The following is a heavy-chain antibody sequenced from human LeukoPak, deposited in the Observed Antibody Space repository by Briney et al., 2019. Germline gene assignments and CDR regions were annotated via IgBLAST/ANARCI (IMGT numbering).Heavy chain of an antibody. CDR2: ISGSGGST. D-gene: IGHD2-15*01. CDR1: GFTFSSYA. CDR3: AKDADIVVGVAADPYFDY. Sequence: GGSLRLSCAASGFTFSSYAMSWVRQAPGRGLEWVSAISGSGGSTYYADSVKGRFTISRDNSKNTLYLQMNSLRAEDTAVYYCAKDADIVVGVAADPYFDYWGQGTLATVSS. V-gene: IGHV3-23*01. J-gene: IGHJ4*02.